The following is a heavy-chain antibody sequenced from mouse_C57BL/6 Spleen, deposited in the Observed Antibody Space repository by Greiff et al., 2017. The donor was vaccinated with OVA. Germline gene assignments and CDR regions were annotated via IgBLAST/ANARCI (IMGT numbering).Heavy chain of an antibody. D-gene: IGHD2-4*01. Sequence: QVHVKQSGAELVKPGASVKISCKASGYAFSSYWMNWVKQRPGKGLEWIGQIYPGDGDTNYNGKFKGKATLTADKSSSTAYMQLSSLTSEDSAVYFCASPYYDYTWFAYWGQGTLVTVSA. CDR2: IYPGDGDT. V-gene: IGHV1-80*01. CDR3: ASPYYDYTWFAY. CDR1: GYAFSSYW. J-gene: IGHJ3*01.